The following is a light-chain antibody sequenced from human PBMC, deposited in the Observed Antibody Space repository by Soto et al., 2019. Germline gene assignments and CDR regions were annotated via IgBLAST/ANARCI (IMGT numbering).Light chain of an antibody. CDR2: EVS. CDR1: SSDVGAYNS. CDR3: CSYTGSSTPYV. Sequence: QSVLTQPASVSGSPGQSVTISCTGTSSDVGAYNSVSWYQHHPGKAPKLMIYEVSSRPSGVSNRFSGSKSGNTASLTISGLQAEDEADYYCCSYTGSSTPYVFGNGTKVTVL. V-gene: IGLV2-14*01. J-gene: IGLJ1*01.